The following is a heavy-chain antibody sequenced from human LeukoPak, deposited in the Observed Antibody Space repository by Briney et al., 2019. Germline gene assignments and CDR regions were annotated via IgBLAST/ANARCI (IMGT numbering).Heavy chain of an antibody. J-gene: IGHJ4*02. CDR2: MNPNSGNT. Sequence: ASVKVSCKASGYTFTSYDINWVRQATGQGLEWMGWMNPNSGNTGYAQKFQGRVTITRNTSISTAYMEPSSLRSEDTAVYYCARGDYDSSGYYTGSGYWGQGTLVTVSS. CDR1: GYTFTSYD. D-gene: IGHD3-22*01. V-gene: IGHV1-8*03. CDR3: ARGDYDSSGYYTGSGY.